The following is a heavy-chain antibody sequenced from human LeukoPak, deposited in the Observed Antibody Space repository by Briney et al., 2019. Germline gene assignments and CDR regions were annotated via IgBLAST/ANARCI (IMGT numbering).Heavy chain of an antibody. J-gene: IGHJ4*02. Sequence: PGGSLRLSCAASGFTFSSYWMHWVRHAPGKGLVWVSRINSDGSSTSYADSVKGRFTISRDNAKNTLYLQMNSLRAEDTAVYYCAREGFLFYFDYWGQGTLVTVSS. CDR3: AREGFLFYFDY. CDR1: GFTFSSYW. CDR2: INSDGSST. V-gene: IGHV3-74*01.